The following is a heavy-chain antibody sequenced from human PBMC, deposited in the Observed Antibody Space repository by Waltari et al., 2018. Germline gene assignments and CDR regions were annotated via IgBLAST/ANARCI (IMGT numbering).Heavy chain of an antibody. D-gene: IGHD6-13*01. Sequence: EVQLLESGGGLVQPGGSLRISCEGSGLDFNDYAMSWVRQAPGKGLEWVSAISGSGRCTYYADSVKGRFTISRDISKNTLYLEMSSLRAEDTAMYYCAKGNARFSSTWYFDSWGQGTLITVSS. V-gene: IGHV3-23*01. CDR3: AKGNARFSSTWYFDS. J-gene: IGHJ4*02. CDR2: ISGSGRCT. CDR1: GLDFNDYA.